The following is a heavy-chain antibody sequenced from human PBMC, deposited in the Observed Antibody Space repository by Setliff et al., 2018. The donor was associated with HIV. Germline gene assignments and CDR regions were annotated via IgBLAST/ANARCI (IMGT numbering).Heavy chain of an antibody. J-gene: IGHJ3*01. CDR1: GFDFTTYA. D-gene: IGHD3-16*01. CDR2: ISGPGATI. CDR3: ANGNDRFEN. Sequence: GGSLRLSCAASGFDFTTYAMTWLRQVPGKGLEWVSSISGPGATIFFADALKGRFTISRDNFQNTLYLQMNNLRAEDTAVYFCANGNDRFENWGQGTMVTVSS. V-gene: IGHV3-23*01.